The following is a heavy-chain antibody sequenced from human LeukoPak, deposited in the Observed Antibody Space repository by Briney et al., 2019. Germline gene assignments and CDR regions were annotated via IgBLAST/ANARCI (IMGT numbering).Heavy chain of an antibody. V-gene: IGHV3-21*01. Sequence: GGSLRLSCAASGFTFSSYSMNWVRQAPGKGLEWVSSITSSSSYIYYADSVKGRFSISRDNAKNSLYLQMNSLRAEDTAVYYCAREMLAAVAAQSWGQGTLVTVSS. CDR3: AREMLAAVAAQS. CDR2: ITSSSSYI. CDR1: GFTFSSYS. J-gene: IGHJ5*02. D-gene: IGHD6-19*01.